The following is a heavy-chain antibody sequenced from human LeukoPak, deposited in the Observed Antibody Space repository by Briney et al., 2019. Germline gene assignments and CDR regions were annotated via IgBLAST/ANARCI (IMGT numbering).Heavy chain of an antibody. V-gene: IGHV4-38-2*02. Sequence: SETLSLTCTVSGYSISSGYYWGWIRQPPGKGLEWIGSIYHSGSTYYNPSLKSRVTISVDTSKNQFSLKLSSVTAADTAVYYCARGRRIITMVRGDHNWFDPWGQGTLVTVSS. J-gene: IGHJ5*02. CDR2: IYHSGST. CDR3: ARGRRIITMVRGDHNWFDP. D-gene: IGHD3-10*01. CDR1: GYSISSGYY.